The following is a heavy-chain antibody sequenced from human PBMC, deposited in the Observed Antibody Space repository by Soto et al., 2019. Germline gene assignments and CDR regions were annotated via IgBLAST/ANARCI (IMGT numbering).Heavy chain of an antibody. CDR1: GFTFSSYA. V-gene: IGHV3-23*01. J-gene: IGHJ4*02. CDR2: ISGSGGST. D-gene: IGHD6-13*01. CDR3: AKTKGIAAAGRITRAIDY. Sequence: GGSLRLSCAASGFTFSSYAMSWVRQAPGKGLEWVSAISGSGGSTYYADSVKGRFTISRDNSKNTLYLQMNSLRAEDTAVYYCAKTKGIAAAGRITRAIDYWGQGNLVTVS.